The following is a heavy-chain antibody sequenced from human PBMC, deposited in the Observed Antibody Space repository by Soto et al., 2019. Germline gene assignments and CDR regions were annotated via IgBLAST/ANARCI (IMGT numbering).Heavy chain of an antibody. CDR3: AHAMLFCTGGSCSTYFES. CDR1: GFSLSTHGVA. Sequence: QITLKESGPTLVKPTQTLTLTCTFSGFSLSTHGVAVGWIRQPAGKALEWLALIYWDDDKYYSASLNSRLTITKDTSKNPVGLTMINMDPVDTATYSCAHAMLFCTGGSCSTYFESWGQGTLVNVSS. V-gene: IGHV2-5*02. CDR2: IYWDDDK. J-gene: IGHJ4*02. D-gene: IGHD2-15*01.